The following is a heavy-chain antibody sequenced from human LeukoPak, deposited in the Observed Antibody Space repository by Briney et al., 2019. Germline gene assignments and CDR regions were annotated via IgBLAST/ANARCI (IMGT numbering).Heavy chain of an antibody. V-gene: IGHV4-34*01. CDR3: ARRKRSGCSSTSCLLNWFDP. Sequence: SGTLSPTLAVHGGAFSGFYWGWIRQPPRKGPGWNWGKKHNGSTNYNPSLKSRVTISVDTSKNQFSLKLSSVTAADTAVYYCARRKRSGCSSTSCLLNWFDPWGQGTLVTVSS. CDR1: GGAFSGFY. D-gene: IGHD2-2*01. CDR2: KKHNGST. J-gene: IGHJ5*02.